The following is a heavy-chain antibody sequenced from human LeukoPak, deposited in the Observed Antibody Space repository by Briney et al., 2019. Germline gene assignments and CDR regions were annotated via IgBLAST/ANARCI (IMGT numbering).Heavy chain of an antibody. CDR1: GYTFTSYY. CDR3: ARDLNTVRWLQSSPDY. V-gene: IGHV1-46*01. D-gene: IGHD5-24*01. Sequence: ASVKVSCKASGYTFTSYYMHWVRQAPGQGLEWMGIINPSGGSTSYAQKFQGRVTMTRDASTSTVYMELSSLRSEDTAVYYCARDLNTVRWLQSSPDYWGQGTLVTVSS. CDR2: INPSGGST. J-gene: IGHJ4*02.